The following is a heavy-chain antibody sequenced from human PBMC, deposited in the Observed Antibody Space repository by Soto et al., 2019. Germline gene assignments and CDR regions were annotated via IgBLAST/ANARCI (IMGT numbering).Heavy chain of an antibody. CDR2: IYYSGST. Sequence: QVQLQESGPGLVKPSQTLSLTCTVSGGSISSGGYYWSWIRQHPGKGLEWIGYIYYSGSTYYNPSPKSRVTLSVDTSKNPFSLKLSSVTAAATAVYYCASGVTMVRGVIHTPYFDYWGQGTLVTVSS. V-gene: IGHV4-31*03. D-gene: IGHD3-10*01. CDR3: ASGVTMVRGVIHTPYFDY. J-gene: IGHJ4*02. CDR1: GGSISSGGYY.